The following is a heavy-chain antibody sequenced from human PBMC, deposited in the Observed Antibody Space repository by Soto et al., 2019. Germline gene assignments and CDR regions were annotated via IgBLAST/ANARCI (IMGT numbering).Heavy chain of an antibody. D-gene: IGHD7-27*01. CDR1: GFTFSSYC. V-gene: IGHV3-7*05. J-gene: IGHJ4*02. Sequence: GGSLRLSCAASGFTFSSYCMSWVRQAPGKGLEWVANIKQDGSEKYYVDSVKGRFTISRDNAKNSLYLQMNSLRAEDTAVYYCARDKWGGMGFFDYWGQGTLVTVSS. CDR3: ARDKWGGMGFFDY. CDR2: IKQDGSEK.